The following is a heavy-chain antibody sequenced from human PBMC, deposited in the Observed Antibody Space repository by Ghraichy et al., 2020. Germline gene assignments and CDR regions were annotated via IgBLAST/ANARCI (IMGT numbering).Heavy chain of an antibody. CDR2: INHSGST. D-gene: IGHD6-6*01. Sequence: SETLSLTCAVYGGSFSGYYWSWIRQPPGKGLEWIGEINHSGSTNYNPSLKSRVTISVDTSKNQFSLKLSSVTAADTAVYYCAREVAARWIDYWGQGTLVTVSS. V-gene: IGHV4-34*01. CDR1: GGSFSGYY. CDR3: AREVAARWIDY. J-gene: IGHJ4*02.